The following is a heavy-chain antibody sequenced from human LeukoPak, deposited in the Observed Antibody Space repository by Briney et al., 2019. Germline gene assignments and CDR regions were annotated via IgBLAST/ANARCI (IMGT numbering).Heavy chain of an antibody. CDR1: GFTFSSYA. J-gene: IGHJ4*02. Sequence: PGRSLRLSCAASGFTFSSYAMHWVRQAPGKGLEWVAVISYDGSNKYYADSVKGRFTISRDNSKNTLYLQMNSLRAEDTAVYYCARELTPYYYDSSGYLDYWGRGTLVTVSS. CDR2: ISYDGSNK. CDR3: ARELTPYYYDSSGYLDY. D-gene: IGHD3-22*01. V-gene: IGHV3-30-3*01.